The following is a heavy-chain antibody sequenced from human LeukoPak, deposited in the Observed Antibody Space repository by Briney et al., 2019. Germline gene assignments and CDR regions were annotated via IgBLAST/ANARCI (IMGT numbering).Heavy chain of an antibody. V-gene: IGHV3-30*02. CDR1: GFTFSSYG. J-gene: IGHJ6*04. CDR3: AKRGRVYDFWSGPMDV. CDR2: IRYDGSNK. D-gene: IGHD3-3*01. Sequence: GGSLRLSCAASGFTFSSYGMHWVRQAPGKGLEWVAFIRYDGSNKYYADSVKGRFTISRDNSKNTLCLQMNSLRAEDTAVYYCAKRGRVYDFWSGPMDVWGKGTTVTVSS.